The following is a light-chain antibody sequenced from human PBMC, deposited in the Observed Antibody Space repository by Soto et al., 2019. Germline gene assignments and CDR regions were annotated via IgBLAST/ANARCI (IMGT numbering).Light chain of an antibody. CDR3: QSYDDSVSGSVI. V-gene: IGLV1-40*01. CDR1: SSDIGTGYD. CDR2: GNN. Sequence: QSVLTQPPSVSGAPGQRVTISCTESSSDIGTGYDVHWYQQLPESAPKLLIYGNNNRPSGVPDRFSGSKSGTSASLAITGLRAEDEADYYCQSYDDSVSGSVIFGGGTKLTVL. J-gene: IGLJ2*01.